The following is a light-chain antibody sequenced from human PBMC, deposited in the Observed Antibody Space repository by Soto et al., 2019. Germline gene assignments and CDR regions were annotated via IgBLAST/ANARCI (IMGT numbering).Light chain of an antibody. CDR1: SSDVGGYYY. J-gene: IGLJ1*01. CDR3: SSYAGSNNKVV. CDR2: EVS. Sequence: QSVLTQPPSASGSPGQSVTISCTGTSSDVGGYYYVSWYQQHPGKAPKLMIYEVSKRPSGVPDRFSGSKSGNTASLTVSGLQAEDEADYYCSSYAGSNNKVVFGTGTKLTVL. V-gene: IGLV2-8*01.